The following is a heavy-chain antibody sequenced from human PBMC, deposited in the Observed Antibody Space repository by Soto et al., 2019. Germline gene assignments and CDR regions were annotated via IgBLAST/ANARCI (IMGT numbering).Heavy chain of an antibody. V-gene: IGHV1-69*13. D-gene: IGHD3-22*01. CDR2: IIPIFGTA. CDR1: GGTFSSYA. Sequence: GASVKVSCKASGGTFSSYAISWVRQAPGQGLEWMGGIIPIFGTANYAQKFQGRVTITADESTSTAYMGLSSLRSEDTAVYYCARVIDSSGYYSGGVNWFDPWGQGTLVTVSS. J-gene: IGHJ5*02. CDR3: ARVIDSSGYYSGGVNWFDP.